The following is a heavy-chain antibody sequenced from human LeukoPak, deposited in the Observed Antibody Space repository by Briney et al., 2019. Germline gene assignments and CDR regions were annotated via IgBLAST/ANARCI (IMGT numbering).Heavy chain of an antibody. Sequence: SETLSLTCTVSGGSIRSHSWHWIRQSPGKGLEWIGSINYFGTTTYKPSLKSRVTLSVDTSKNQFPLKLTSVTAADTAVYYCARDIGGDTDGRASYWFAPWGQGTLVTVSS. CDR2: INYFGTT. J-gene: IGHJ5*02. V-gene: IGHV4-59*11. CDR1: GGSIRSHS. D-gene: IGHD1-1*01. CDR3: ARDIGGDTDGRASYWFAP.